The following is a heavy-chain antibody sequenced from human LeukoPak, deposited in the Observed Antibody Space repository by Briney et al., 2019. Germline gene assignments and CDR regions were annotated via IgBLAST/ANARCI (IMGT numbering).Heavy chain of an antibody. CDR2: IYTSGNT. V-gene: IGHV4-61*02. CDR1: GGSINSGSYY. J-gene: IGHJ6*03. Sequence: SETLSLTCTVSGGSINSGSYYWSWIRQPAGKRLEWIGRIYTSGNTNYNPSLKSRVTISVDTSKNQFSLKLSSVTAADTAVYYCARVFGGDDFNYYYYYMDVWGKGTTVTISS. CDR3: ARVFGGDDFNYYYYYMDV. D-gene: IGHD5-12*01.